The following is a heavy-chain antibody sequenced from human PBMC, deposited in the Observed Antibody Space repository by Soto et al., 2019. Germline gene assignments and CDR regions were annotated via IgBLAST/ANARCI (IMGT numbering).Heavy chain of an antibody. V-gene: IGHV2-5*02. CDR2: IYWDDDK. Sequence: QITLNESGPTVVRPTEPLTLTCRFSGFSLTTSGVGVGWIRQSPGKAPEWLALIYWDDDKRYSASLKSKLTITKYISKNQVVLTVSDLDPTDTATYYCAHRVLRTVFGLVTTTAIYFDFWGQGTPVAVSS. J-gene: IGHJ4*02. CDR1: GFSLTTSGVG. CDR3: AHRVLRTVFGLVTTTAIYFDF. D-gene: IGHD3-3*01.